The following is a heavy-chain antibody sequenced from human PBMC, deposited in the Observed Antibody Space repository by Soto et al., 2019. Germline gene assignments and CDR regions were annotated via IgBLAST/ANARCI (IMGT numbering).Heavy chain of an antibody. CDR2: ISAYNGNT. D-gene: IGHD3-3*01. CDR3: ARFSHDRRFLAPDY. CDR1: GYTFTSYG. Sequence: ASVKVSCKASGYTFTSYGISWMRQAPGQGLEWMGWISAYNGNTNYAQKLQGRVTMTTDTSTSTAYMELRSLRSDDTAVYYCARFSHDRRFLAPDYWGQGTLVTVSS. J-gene: IGHJ4*02. V-gene: IGHV1-18*01.